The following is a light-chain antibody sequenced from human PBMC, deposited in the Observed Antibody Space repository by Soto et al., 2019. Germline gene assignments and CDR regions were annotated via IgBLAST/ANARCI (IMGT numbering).Light chain of an antibody. CDR3: QTWGTGYAV. J-gene: IGLJ7*01. CDR2: INSDGSH. V-gene: IGLV4-69*01. Sequence: QSVLTQSPSASASLGASVKLTCTLSSGHSTYTIAWHQQQPEKGLRYLMNINSDGSHTKGDGIPDRFSGSSSGAERYLTISSLQSEDEADNYCQTWGTGYAVFGGGTQLTVL. CDR1: SGHSTYT.